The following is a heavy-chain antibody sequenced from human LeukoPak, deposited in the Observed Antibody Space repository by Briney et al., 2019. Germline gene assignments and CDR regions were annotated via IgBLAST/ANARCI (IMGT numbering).Heavy chain of an antibody. V-gene: IGHV1-69*05. D-gene: IGHD6-13*01. Sequence: ASVKVSCKASGGTFSSYAISWVRQAPGQGLEWMGGIIPIFGTANYAQKFQGRVTITRDTPASTAYMELSSLRSEDMAVYYCARVQQLVLFDYWGQGTLVTVSS. CDR2: IIPIFGTA. J-gene: IGHJ4*02. CDR3: ARVQQLVLFDY. CDR1: GGTFSSYA.